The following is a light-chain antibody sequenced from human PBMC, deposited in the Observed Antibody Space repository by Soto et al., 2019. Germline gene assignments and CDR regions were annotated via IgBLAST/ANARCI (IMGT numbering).Light chain of an antibody. CDR1: SSNIGSNT. CDR3: SSYTSSSTLV. J-gene: IGLJ1*01. CDR2: STN. Sequence: QSVLTQPPSASATPGQRITVSCSGSSSNIGSNTVNWYQQLPGTAPKLLIYSTNQRPSGVPDRISGSKSGTSASLAISGLQSEDEADYYCSSYTSSSTLVFGTGTKLTVL. V-gene: IGLV1-44*01.